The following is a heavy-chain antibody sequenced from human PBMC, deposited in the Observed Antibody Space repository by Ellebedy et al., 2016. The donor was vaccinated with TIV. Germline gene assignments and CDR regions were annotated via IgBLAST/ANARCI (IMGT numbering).Heavy chain of an antibody. V-gene: IGHV1-69*13. J-gene: IGHJ6*02. CDR1: GGTFSSYA. Sequence: AASVKVSCKASGGTFSSYAISWVRQAPGQGLEWMGGIIPIFGTANYAQKFQGRVTITADESTSTAYMELSSLRSEDTAVYYCARDWYGDDYNGMDVWGQGTTVTVSS. CDR2: IIPIFGTA. CDR3: ARDWYGDDYNGMDV. D-gene: IGHD4-17*01.